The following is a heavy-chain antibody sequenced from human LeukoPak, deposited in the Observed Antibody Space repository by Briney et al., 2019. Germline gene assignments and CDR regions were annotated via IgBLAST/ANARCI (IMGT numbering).Heavy chain of an antibody. Sequence: GRSLRLSCAASGFTFDDYAMHWVRQAPGKGLEWVSGISWNSGSIVYADSVKGRFTISRDNAKNSLYLQMNSLRAEDMALYYCAKDRIAVAGLSGAFDIWGQGTMVTVSS. J-gene: IGHJ3*02. D-gene: IGHD6-19*01. CDR2: ISWNSGSI. V-gene: IGHV3-9*03. CDR1: GFTFDDYA. CDR3: AKDRIAVAGLSGAFDI.